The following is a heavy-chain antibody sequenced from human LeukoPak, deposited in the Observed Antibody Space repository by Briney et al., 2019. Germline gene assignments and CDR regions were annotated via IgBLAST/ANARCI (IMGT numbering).Heavy chain of an antibody. V-gene: IGHV3-9*01. J-gene: IGHJ4*02. Sequence: GRSLRLSCAASGFTFDDYAMHWVRQAPGKGLEWVSGISWNSGSIGYADSVKGRFTISRDNAKNSLYLQMNSLRAEDTALYYCAKVAPLCSGPYYFDYWGQGTLVTVSS. D-gene: IGHD2-15*01. CDR1: GFTFDDYA. CDR2: ISWNSGSI. CDR3: AKVAPLCSGPYYFDY.